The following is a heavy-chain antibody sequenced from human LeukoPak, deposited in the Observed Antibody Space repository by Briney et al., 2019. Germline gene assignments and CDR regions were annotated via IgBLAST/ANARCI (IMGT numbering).Heavy chain of an antibody. Sequence: SVNVSCKAFGCTFSSYAISWVRQAPGQGLEGMGGIIPIFGTANYAQKFQGRVTITADESTSTAYMELSSLRSEDTAVYYCAGRGYYDSIWFLDHAFDIWGQGTMVTVSS. J-gene: IGHJ3*02. CDR1: GCTFSSYA. V-gene: IGHV1-69*13. CDR3: AGRGYYDSIWFLDHAFDI. CDR2: IIPIFGTA. D-gene: IGHD3-22*01.